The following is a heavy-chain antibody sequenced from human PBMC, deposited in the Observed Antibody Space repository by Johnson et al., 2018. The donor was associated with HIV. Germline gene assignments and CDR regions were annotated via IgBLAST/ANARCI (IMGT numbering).Heavy chain of an antibody. J-gene: IGHJ3*02. CDR2: IKSKTDGGTT. CDR3: TTSGRRDGYNYAGDAFDI. D-gene: IGHD5-24*01. Sequence: VQLVESGGGVVQPGGSLRLSCAASGFTFSSYAMHWVRQAPGKGLEWVGRIKSKTDGGTTDYAAPVKGRFTISRDDSKNTLYLQMNSLKTEDTAVYYCTTSGRRDGYNYAGDAFDIWGQGTMVTVSS. V-gene: IGHV3-15*01. CDR1: GFTFSSYA.